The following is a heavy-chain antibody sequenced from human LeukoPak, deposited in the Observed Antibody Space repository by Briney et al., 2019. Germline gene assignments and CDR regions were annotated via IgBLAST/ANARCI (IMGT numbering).Heavy chain of an antibody. Sequence: GASVKVSCKASVYTFIGYYMHWVRQAPGQGLEWMGWINPNSGGTNYAQKFQGRVTMTRDTSISTGYMELSRLRSDDTALYYCARYTTTGTWDYWGQGTLVTVSS. D-gene: IGHD1-1*01. CDR1: VYTFIGYY. J-gene: IGHJ4*02. CDR3: ARYTTTGTWDY. V-gene: IGHV1-2*02. CDR2: INPNSGGT.